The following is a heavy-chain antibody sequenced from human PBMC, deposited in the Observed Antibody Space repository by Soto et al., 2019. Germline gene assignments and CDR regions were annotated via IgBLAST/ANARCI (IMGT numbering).Heavy chain of an antibody. Sequence: GGSLRLSCAASGFTFSSYGMHWVRQAPGKGLEWVAVISYDGSNEYYADSVKGRFTISRDNSKNTLYLQMNSLRAEDTAVYYCAKSHDYGDYGDYWGQGTLVTVSS. V-gene: IGHV3-30*18. CDR1: GFTFSSYG. J-gene: IGHJ4*02. CDR3: AKSHDYGDYGDY. D-gene: IGHD4-17*01. CDR2: ISYDGSNE.